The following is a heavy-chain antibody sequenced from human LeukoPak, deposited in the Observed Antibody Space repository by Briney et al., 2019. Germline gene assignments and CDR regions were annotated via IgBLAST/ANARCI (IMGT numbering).Heavy chain of an antibody. V-gene: IGHV4-39*01. CDR1: GGSISSSSYY. Sequence: PSETLSLTCTVSGGSISSSSYYWGWIRQPPGKGLEWIGSIYYSGSTYYNPSLKSRVTISVDTSKNQFSLKLSSVTAADTAVYYCARQGLGDEDIVVVPANRKFDPWGQGTLVTVSS. CDR3: ARQGLGDEDIVVVPANRKFDP. J-gene: IGHJ5*02. CDR2: IYYSGST. D-gene: IGHD2-2*01.